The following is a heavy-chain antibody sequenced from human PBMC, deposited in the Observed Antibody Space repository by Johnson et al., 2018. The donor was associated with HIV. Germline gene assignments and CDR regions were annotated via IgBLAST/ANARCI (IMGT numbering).Heavy chain of an antibody. CDR3: AKEATDSAFDI. J-gene: IGHJ3*02. CDR2: ISYDGSNQ. V-gene: IGHV3-30*04. D-gene: IGHD1-14*01. CDR1: GFTFDDYT. Sequence: VQLVESGGVVVQPGGSLRLSCAASGFTFDDYTMHWVRQAPGKGLEWVAVISYDGSNQYYADSVKGRFTISRDNSKNTLYLQMNSLRAEDTALYYCAKEATDSAFDIWGQGTMVTVSS.